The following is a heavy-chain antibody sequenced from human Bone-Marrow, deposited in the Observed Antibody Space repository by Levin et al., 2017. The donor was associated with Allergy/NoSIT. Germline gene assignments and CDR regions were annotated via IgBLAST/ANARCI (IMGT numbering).Heavy chain of an antibody. D-gene: IGHD3-3*01. CDR1: GFTFSGYS. CDR3: ARDKGNTNFGVPTLFYYGMDV. Sequence: SCAASGFTFSGYSMNWVRQAPGTGLEWVSSISSTSTYTYYADSVKGRFTISRDNAKNSLFLQIDSLRAEDTAVYYCARDKGNTNFGVPTLFYYGMDVWGQGTTVTVSS. CDR2: ISSTSTYT. J-gene: IGHJ6*02. V-gene: IGHV3-21*01.